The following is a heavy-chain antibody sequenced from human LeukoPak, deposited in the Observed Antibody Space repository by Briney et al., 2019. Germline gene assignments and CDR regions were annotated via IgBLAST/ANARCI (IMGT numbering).Heavy chain of an antibody. V-gene: IGHV6-1*01. CDR2: TYYKSKWKN. J-gene: IGHJ4*02. Sequence: SQTLSLTCAISGDSVSSNGAAWNWIRQSPSRGLEWLGRTYYKSKWKNDYAVSVKGRITINPDTSKNQLSLQVNSVTPEDTAVYYCAGSLDTALIYWGQGTLVTVSS. CDR3: AGSLDTALIY. CDR1: GDSVSSNGAA. D-gene: IGHD5-18*01.